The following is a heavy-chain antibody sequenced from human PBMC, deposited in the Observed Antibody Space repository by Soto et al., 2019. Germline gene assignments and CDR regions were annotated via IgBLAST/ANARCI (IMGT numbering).Heavy chain of an antibody. D-gene: IGHD6-6*01. J-gene: IGHJ4*02. V-gene: IGHV3-23*01. CDR1: GFSFSSYG. Sequence: GGSLRLSCVASGFSFSSYGMHWVRQAPGKGLEWVAVISGGETNAYYADSVKGRFTISRDNSKNTLYLQMNSLRAEDTAVYYCAKRSSSSTFDYWGQGTLVTVSS. CDR2: ISGGETNA. CDR3: AKRSSSSTFDY.